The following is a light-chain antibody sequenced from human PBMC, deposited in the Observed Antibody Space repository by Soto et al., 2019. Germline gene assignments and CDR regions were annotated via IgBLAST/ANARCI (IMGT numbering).Light chain of an antibody. CDR3: CSYAGGGTWV. CDR2: EVN. J-gene: IGLJ3*02. CDR1: SSEIGSYNL. V-gene: IGLV2-23*02. Sequence: QSVLTQPASVSGSPGQSITIPCTGTSSEIGSYNLVTWYQQHPGQAPKLLIYEVNKRPSAVSNRFSASKSGSTASLTISGLQLEDEADYYCCSYAGGGTWVFGGGTKVTVL.